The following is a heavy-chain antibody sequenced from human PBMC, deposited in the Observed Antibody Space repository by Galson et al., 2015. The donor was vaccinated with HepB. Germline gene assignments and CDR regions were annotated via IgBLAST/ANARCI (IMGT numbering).Heavy chain of an antibody. CDR1: GYSFTSYW. J-gene: IGHJ3*02. CDR2: IYPGDSDT. D-gene: IGHD2-2*01. Sequence: QSGAEVKKPGESLKISCKGSGYSFTSYWIGWVRQMPGKGLEWMGIIYPGDSDTRYSPSFQGQVTISADKSISTAYLQWSSLKASDTAMYYCARRRDLSRTNDAFDIWGQGTMVTVSS. CDR3: ARRRDLSRTNDAFDI. V-gene: IGHV5-51*01.